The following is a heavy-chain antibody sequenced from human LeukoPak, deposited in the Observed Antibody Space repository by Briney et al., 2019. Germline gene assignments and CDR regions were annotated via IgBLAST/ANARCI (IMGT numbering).Heavy chain of an antibody. Sequence: SVKVSCKASGGTFSSYAISWVRQAPGQGLEWMGRIIPILGIANYAQKFQGRVTITADESTSTAYMELSSLRSEDTAVYYCARCHSGWYYFQHWGQGTLVTVSS. CDR1: GGTFSSYA. D-gene: IGHD6-19*01. CDR3: ARCHSGWYYFQH. J-gene: IGHJ1*01. CDR2: IIPILGIA. V-gene: IGHV1-69*04.